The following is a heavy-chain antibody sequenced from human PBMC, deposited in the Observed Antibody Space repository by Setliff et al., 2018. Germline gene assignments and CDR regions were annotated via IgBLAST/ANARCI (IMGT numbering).Heavy chain of an antibody. D-gene: IGHD3-16*02. CDR3: ASSYYDYLWGSYRYFY. CDR1: GGSFSGYY. J-gene: IGHJ4*02. Sequence: ASETLSLTCAVYGGSFSGYYWSWIRQPPGKGLEWIGEINHSGSTNYNPSLKSRVTVSVDTSKNQFSLKLTSVTAADTAVYFCASSYYDYLWGSYRYFYWGQGTLVTVSS. V-gene: IGHV4-34*01. CDR2: INHSGST.